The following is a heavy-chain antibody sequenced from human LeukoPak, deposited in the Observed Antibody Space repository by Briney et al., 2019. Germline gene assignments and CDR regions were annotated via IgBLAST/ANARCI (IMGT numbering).Heavy chain of an antibody. V-gene: IGHV1-18*04. CDR3: ARAPWNGLMDV. CDR1: GGTFSSYG. D-gene: IGHD1-1*01. Sequence: SSVKVSCKASGGTFSSYGISWVRQAPGQGLEWMGWISAYNGNTNYAQKLQGRVTMTTDTSTSTAYMELRSLRSDDTAVYYCARAPWNGLMDVWGKGTTVTVSS. CDR2: ISAYNGNT. J-gene: IGHJ6*04.